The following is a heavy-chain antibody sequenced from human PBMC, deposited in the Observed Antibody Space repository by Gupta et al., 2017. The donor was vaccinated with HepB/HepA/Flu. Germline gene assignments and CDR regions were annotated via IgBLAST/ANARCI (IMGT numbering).Heavy chain of an antibody. D-gene: IGHD2-2*01. V-gene: IGHV3-48*02. Sequence: EVQLVESGGGLVHPGESLTLPCAALGSPFNNYTMIWVRQAPGKGLEWVSYISSNSDTIVYADSVKGRFTISRDNAKNSLYLQMNSLRDEDTAVYYCARGSTSCYECGQYWGQGTLVTVSS. CDR3: ARGSTSCYECGQY. CDR2: ISSNSDTI. J-gene: IGHJ4*02. CDR1: GSPFNNYT.